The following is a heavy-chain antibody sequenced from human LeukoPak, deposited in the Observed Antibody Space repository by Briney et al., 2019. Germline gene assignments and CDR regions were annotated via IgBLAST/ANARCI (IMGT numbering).Heavy chain of an antibody. D-gene: IGHD1-26*01. CDR3: ARDQPSVGANFRGLYI. J-gene: IGHJ3*02. V-gene: IGHV1-69*06. CDR2: IIPIFGTA. CDR1: GGTFSSYA. Sequence: GASVKVSCKASGGTFSSYAISWVRQAPGQGLEWMGGIIPIFGTANYAQKFQGRVTITADKSTSTAYMELSSLRSEDTAMYYCARDQPSVGANFRGLYIWGQGTMVTVSS.